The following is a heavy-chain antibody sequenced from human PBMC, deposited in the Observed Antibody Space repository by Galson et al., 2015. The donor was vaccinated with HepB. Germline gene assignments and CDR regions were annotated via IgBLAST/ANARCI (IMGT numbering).Heavy chain of an antibody. CDR3: AYSKRRYYYYGMDV. V-gene: IGHV1-69*01. CDR2: IIPIFGTA. CDR1: GFTFSSYA. Sequence: SVKVSCTASGFTFSSYAISWVRQAPGQGLEWMGGIIPIFGTANYAQKFQGRVTITADESTSTTYMELSSLRSEDTAVYYCAYSKRRYYYYGMDVWGQGTTVTVSS. J-gene: IGHJ6*02. D-gene: IGHD4-11*01.